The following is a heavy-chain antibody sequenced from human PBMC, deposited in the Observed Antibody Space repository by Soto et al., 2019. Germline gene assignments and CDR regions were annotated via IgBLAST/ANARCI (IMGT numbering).Heavy chain of an antibody. V-gene: IGHV4-59*01. CDR3: ARYRREAVAGYTLDY. CDR2: AYNSGST. J-gene: IGHJ4*02. D-gene: IGHD6-13*01. CDR1: GGSISSNY. Sequence: SKALSLTCTVAGGSISSNYWTWIRQPPGKGLEWIGYAYNSGSTNYNPSLKSRVTISEDTSRSQFSLKVNSMTAADTAVYYCARYRREAVAGYTLDYWGQGILVTVSS.